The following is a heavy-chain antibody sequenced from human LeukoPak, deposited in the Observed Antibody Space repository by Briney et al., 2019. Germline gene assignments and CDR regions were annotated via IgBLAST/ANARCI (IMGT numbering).Heavy chain of an antibody. J-gene: IGHJ3*02. CDR2: ISYDGNDK. D-gene: IGHD2-2*01. V-gene: IGHV3-30*18. CDR1: EFTFSHYG. CDR3: ANLGYCSSTSCPPFDAFDI. Sequence: GGSLRLSCAASEFTFSHYGMHWVRQAPGKGLEWVAVISYDGNDKHYADSVTGRFTISRDNSKNTLYLQMNSLRAEDTAVYYCANLGYCSSTSCPPFDAFDIWGQGTMVTVSS.